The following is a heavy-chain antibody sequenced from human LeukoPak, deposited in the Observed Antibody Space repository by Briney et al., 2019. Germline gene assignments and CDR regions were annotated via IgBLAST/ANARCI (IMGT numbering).Heavy chain of an antibody. CDR3: ARVAVAGLAEYFQH. CDR2: ISAYNGNT. J-gene: IGHJ1*01. Sequence: ASVEVSCEASGYTFTSYGISWVRQAPGQGLEWMGWISAYNGNTNYAQKLQGRVTMTTDTSTSTAYMELRSLRSDDTAVYYCARVAVAGLAEYFQHWGRGTLVTVSS. CDR1: GYTFTSYG. V-gene: IGHV1-18*01. D-gene: IGHD6-19*01.